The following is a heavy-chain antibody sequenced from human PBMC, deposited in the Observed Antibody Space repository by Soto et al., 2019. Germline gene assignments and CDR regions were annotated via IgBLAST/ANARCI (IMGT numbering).Heavy chain of an antibody. CDR3: ARGKLLRDYYYYYGMDV. J-gene: IGHJ6*02. V-gene: IGHV1-69*13. D-gene: IGHD2-15*01. CDR1: GGTFSSYA. Sequence: SVKVSCKASGGTFSSYAISWVRQAPGQGLEWMGGIIPIFGTANYAQKFQGRVTITADESTSTAYMELSSLRSEDTAVYYCARGKLLRDYYYYYGMDVWGQGTTVTVSS. CDR2: IIPIFGTA.